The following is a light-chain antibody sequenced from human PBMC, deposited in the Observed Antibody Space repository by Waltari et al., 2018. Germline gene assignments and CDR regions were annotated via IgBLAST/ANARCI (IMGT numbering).Light chain of an antibody. CDR3: AVWDDSLNGQV. V-gene: IGLV1-44*01. CDR1: PSNIGRNP. J-gene: IGLJ3*02. Sequence: QSVLPQPPPASGTPGQRVTTSCSGSPSNIGRNPVNWYQQLPGTAPKLLIYSNDQRPSGVPERLSGSKSGTSASLAISGLQSEDEADYYCAVWDDSLNGQVFGGGTKLTVL. CDR2: SND.